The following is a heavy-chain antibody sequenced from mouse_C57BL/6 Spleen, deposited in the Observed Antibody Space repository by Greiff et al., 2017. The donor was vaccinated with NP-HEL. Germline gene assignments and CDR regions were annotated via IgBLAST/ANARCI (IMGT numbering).Heavy chain of an antibody. D-gene: IGHD2-3*01. J-gene: IGHJ4*01. CDR1: GFNIKDDY. V-gene: IGHV14-4*01. CDR2: IDPENGDT. CDR3: TTGWLLERAMDC. Sequence: VQLKQSGAELVRPGASVKLSCTASGFNIKDDYMHWVKQRPEQGLEWIGWIDPENGDTEYASKFQGKATITADKSSNTAYLQLSSLTSEDTADDSGTTGWLLERAMDCWGQGASVSVSS.